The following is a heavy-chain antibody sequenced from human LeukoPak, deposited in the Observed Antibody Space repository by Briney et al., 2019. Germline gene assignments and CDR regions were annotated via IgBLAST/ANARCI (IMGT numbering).Heavy chain of an antibody. CDR1: GGTFSSYT. CDR2: INPNSGGT. D-gene: IGHD3-22*01. CDR3: ARVTYDDYDSSLNWFDP. J-gene: IGHJ5*02. V-gene: IGHV1-2*02. Sequence: ASVKVSCKASGGTFSSYTISWVRQAPGQGLEWMGWINPNSGGTNYAQKFQGRVTMTRDTSISTAYMELSRLRSDGTAVYYCARVTYDDYDSSLNWFDPWGQGTLVTVSS.